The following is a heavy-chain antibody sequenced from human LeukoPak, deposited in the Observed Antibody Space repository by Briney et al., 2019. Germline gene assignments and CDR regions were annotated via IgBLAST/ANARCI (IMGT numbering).Heavy chain of an antibody. J-gene: IGHJ4*02. D-gene: IGHD5-24*01. Sequence: GESLKISCKASGYRFTTDYIGWVRQMPGKGLEWMGIIYPDDSETNYSPSFQGQVTISADKSISTAYLQWSSLKASDTAMYYCARSETATSFDYWGQGTLVTVSS. CDR2: IYPDDSET. CDR3: ARSETATSFDY. V-gene: IGHV5-51*01. CDR1: GYRFTTDY.